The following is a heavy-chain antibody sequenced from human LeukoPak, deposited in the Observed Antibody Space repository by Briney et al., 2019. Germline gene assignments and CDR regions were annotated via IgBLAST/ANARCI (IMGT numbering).Heavy chain of an antibody. CDR1: GFIFSSYS. V-gene: IGHV3-48*01. CDR3: AREIYYYDSSGYYSRYFDY. CDR2: HSFSDTPI. D-gene: IGHD3-22*01. Sequence: GGSLGLSCVASGFIFSSYSMNWVRQAPGKGLDWISYHSFSDTPIVYADSVKGRFTISRDNAKNSLYLQMNSLRAEDTAVYYCAREIYYYDSSGYYSRYFDYWGQGTLVTVSS. J-gene: IGHJ4*02.